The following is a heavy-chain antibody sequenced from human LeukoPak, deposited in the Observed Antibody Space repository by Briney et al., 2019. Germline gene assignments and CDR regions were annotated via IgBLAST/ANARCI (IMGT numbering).Heavy chain of an antibody. CDR3: ARAPYYYGSPSAFNI. D-gene: IGHD3-10*01. Sequence: SETLSLTCAVYGGSFSGYYWSWIRQPPGKGLEWIGEINHSGSTNYNPSLKSRVTISVDTSKNQFSLKLSSVTAADTAVYYCARAPYYYGSPSAFNIWGQGTMVTVSS. V-gene: IGHV4-34*01. J-gene: IGHJ3*02. CDR1: GGSFSGYY. CDR2: INHSGST.